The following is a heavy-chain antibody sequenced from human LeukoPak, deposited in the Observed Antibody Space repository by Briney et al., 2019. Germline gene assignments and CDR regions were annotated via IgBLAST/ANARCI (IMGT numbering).Heavy chain of an antibody. V-gene: IGHV3-23*01. Sequence: GGSLRLSCAASGFSFSSYAMSWVRQAPGKGLEWVSGISGSDGSTYYADSVKGRFTISRDNSKNTLYLQMNSLRAEDTAVYYCAKGVNYYDSSGYFAYWGQGTLVTVSS. CDR3: AKGVNYYDSSGYFAY. CDR2: ISGSDGST. D-gene: IGHD3-22*01. CDR1: GFSFSSYA. J-gene: IGHJ4*02.